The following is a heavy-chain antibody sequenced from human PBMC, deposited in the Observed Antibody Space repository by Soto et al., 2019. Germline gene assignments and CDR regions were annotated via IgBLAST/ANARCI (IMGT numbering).Heavy chain of an antibody. CDR1: GYTFTGYY. Sequence: ASVKVSCKASGYTFTGYYMHWVRQAPGQGLEWMGWINPNSGGTNYAQKFQGWVTMTRDTSISTAYMELSRLRSDDTAVYYCARDSSITMVRGVIIPVSMDVWAQGTTVTVSS. CDR2: INPNSGGT. D-gene: IGHD3-10*01. J-gene: IGHJ6*02. V-gene: IGHV1-2*04. CDR3: ARDSSITMVRGVIIPVSMDV.